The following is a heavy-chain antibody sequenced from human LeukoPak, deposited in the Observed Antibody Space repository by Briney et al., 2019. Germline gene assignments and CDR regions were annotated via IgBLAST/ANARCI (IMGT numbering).Heavy chain of an antibody. J-gene: IGHJ4*02. V-gene: IGHV3-23*01. D-gene: IGHD3-10*01. Sequence: PGGSLRLSCAASGFTFSSYAMNWVRQTPGKGLEWVSGISGSGDSTYSADSVKGRFTISRDNPKNTLYLQMNSLRAEDTAVYYCAKQVTRGVDYYFDYWGQGTLVTVSS. CDR2: ISGSGDST. CDR3: AKQVTRGVDYYFDY. CDR1: GFTFSSYA.